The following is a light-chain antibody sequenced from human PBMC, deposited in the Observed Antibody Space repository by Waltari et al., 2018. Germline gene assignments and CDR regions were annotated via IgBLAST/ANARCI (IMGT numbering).Light chain of an antibody. V-gene: IGLV3-19*01. J-gene: IGLJ2*01. CDR2: GRN. Sequence: ELTQDPAVSVALGQTVRITCQGDSLRTYYGSWYQQKPGQAPILIVYGRNNRPSGIPDRFSGSSSGNTASLTIAGAQAEDEAVYYYNSRDNSINHRVFGGGTKLTVL. CDR3: NSRDNSINHRV. CDR1: SLRTYY.